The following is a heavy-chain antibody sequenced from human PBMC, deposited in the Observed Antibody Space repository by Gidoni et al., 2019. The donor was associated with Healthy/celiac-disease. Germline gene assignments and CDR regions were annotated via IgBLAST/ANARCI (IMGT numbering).Heavy chain of an antibody. J-gene: IGHJ4*02. Sequence: EVQLVESGGGLVQPGGSLRLSRAAPGFTFSTYGMNWVRQAPGKGREWVSYISSSSSTIYYADSVKGRFTISRDNAKNSLYLQMNSLRAEDTAVYYCARDDSSSFDYWGQGTLVTVSS. D-gene: IGHD6-13*01. CDR3: ARDDSSSFDY. V-gene: IGHV3-48*01. CDR1: GFTFSTYG. CDR2: ISSSSSTI.